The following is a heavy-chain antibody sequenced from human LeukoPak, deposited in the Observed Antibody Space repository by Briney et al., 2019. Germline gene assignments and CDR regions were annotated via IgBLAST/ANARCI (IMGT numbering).Heavy chain of an antibody. CDR2: INESGEGT. CDR1: GFTFTNFA. V-gene: IGHV3-23*01. Sequence: GGSLRLSCAASGFTFTNFAMNWVRQAPGGGLEWVSSINESGEGTFYADSVKGRLTISRDNSKDTIYLHLNSLRAEDTAVYYCAKDEDNWGQGTLVIVSS. CDR3: AKDEDN. J-gene: IGHJ4*02.